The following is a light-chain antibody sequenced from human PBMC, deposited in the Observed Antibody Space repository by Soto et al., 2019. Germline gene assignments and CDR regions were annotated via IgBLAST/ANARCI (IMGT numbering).Light chain of an antibody. CDR2: EGD. Sequence: QSVLTQPASVSGSSGQSITISCTGTSSDVGSYNLVSWHQHHPGKAPKLIIYEGDKRPSGVPDRFSGSKSGASASLAISGLQSEDEADYYCATWDESLNGVIFGGGTKLTVL. J-gene: IGLJ2*01. CDR1: SSDVGSYNL. CDR3: ATWDESLNGVI. V-gene: IGLV2-14*02.